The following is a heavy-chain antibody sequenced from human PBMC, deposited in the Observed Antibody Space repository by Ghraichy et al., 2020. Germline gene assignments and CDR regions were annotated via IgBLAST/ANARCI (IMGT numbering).Heavy chain of an antibody. J-gene: IGHJ4*02. D-gene: IGHD7-27*01. Sequence: GESLNISCAASGFTFTDYTMHWVRQAPGKGLEWVAVVSYDGNSKYYADSVKGRFTISRDNSKNTLYLQMNSLRAEDTAVYYCARELTGAYYFDYWGQGTLVTVSS. CDR3: ARELTGAYYFDY. CDR1: GFTFTDYT. V-gene: IGHV3-30-3*01. CDR2: VSYDGNSK.